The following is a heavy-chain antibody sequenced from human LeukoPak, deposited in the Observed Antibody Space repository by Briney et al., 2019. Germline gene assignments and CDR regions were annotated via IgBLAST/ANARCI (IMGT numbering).Heavy chain of an antibody. D-gene: IGHD5-18*01. J-gene: IGHJ3*02. CDR1: GYTFTSYG. Sequence: GVSVKVSCKASGYTFTSYGISWVRQAPGQGLEWMGWISAYNGNTNYAQKLQGRVTMTTDTSTSTAYMELRSLRSDDTAVYYCARVMAWIQNDAFDIWGQGTMVTVSS. V-gene: IGHV1-18*01. CDR2: ISAYNGNT. CDR3: ARVMAWIQNDAFDI.